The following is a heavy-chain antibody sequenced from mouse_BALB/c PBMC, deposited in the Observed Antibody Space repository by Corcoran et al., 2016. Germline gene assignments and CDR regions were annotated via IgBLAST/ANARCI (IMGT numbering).Heavy chain of an antibody. Sequence: QIQLVQSGPELKKPGETVKISCKASGYTFTNYGMNWVKQAPGKGLKWMGWINTYTGEPTYADDFKGRFAFSLETSDSTAYLQINNLNNEDTATYFCSREPLAMDYWGQGTSFTVSS. J-gene: IGHJ4*01. CDR3: SREPLAMDY. CDR1: GYTFTNYG. V-gene: IGHV9-3-1*01. CDR2: INTYTGEP.